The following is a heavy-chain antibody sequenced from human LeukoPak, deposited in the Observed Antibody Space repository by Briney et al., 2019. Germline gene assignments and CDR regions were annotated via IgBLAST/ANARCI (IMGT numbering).Heavy chain of an antibody. CDR1: GFTFGSYA. J-gene: IGHJ4*02. CDR2: ISGSGGST. Sequence: PGGSLRLSCAASGFTFGSYAMSWVRQAPGKGLEWVSAISGSGGSTYYADSVKGRFTISRDNSKNTLYLQMNSLRAEDTAVYCCAKDRGYSGYQPGFDYWGQGTLVTVSS. CDR3: AKDRGYSGYQPGFDY. V-gene: IGHV3-23*01. D-gene: IGHD5-12*01.